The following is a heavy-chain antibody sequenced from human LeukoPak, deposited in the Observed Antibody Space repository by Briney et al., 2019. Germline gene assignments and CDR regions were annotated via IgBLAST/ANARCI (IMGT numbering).Heavy chain of an antibody. J-gene: IGHJ4*02. V-gene: IGHV1-69*05. CDR1: GGTFSSCA. CDR3: ARDSGGPPYFDY. CDR2: IIPIFGTA. D-gene: IGHD1-26*01. Sequence: ASVKVSCKASGGTFSSCAISWVRQAPGQGLEWMGGIIPIFGTANYAQKFQGRVTITTDESTSTAYMELSCLRSEDTAVYYCARDSGGPPYFDYWGQGTLVTVSS.